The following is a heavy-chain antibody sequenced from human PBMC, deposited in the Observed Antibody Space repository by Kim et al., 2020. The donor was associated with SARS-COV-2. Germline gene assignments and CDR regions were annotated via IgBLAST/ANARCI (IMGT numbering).Heavy chain of an antibody. V-gene: IGHV3-30*02. Sequence: VKDRFTISRDNSKNTVSLQMNSLRTEDTAVYHCAKRGFCSSTTCFSYHFDFWGQGTLVTVSP. J-gene: IGHJ4*02. D-gene: IGHD2-2*01. CDR3: AKRGFCSSTTCFSYHFDF.